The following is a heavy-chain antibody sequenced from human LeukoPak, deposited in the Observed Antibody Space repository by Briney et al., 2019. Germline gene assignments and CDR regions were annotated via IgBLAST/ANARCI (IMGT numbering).Heavy chain of an antibody. D-gene: IGHD3-16*01. J-gene: IGHJ3*02. CDR3: ARGYGPNAFDI. Sequence: SQTPSLTCAVPGGSISSVGHSLSWIRHPPGNGLEWIGYIYHSGSTYYNPSLKSRVAISVDRSKNQFSLKLSSVTAADTAVYYCARGYGPNAFDIWGQGTMVTVSS. CDR1: GGSISSVGHS. CDR2: IYHSGST. V-gene: IGHV4-30-2*01.